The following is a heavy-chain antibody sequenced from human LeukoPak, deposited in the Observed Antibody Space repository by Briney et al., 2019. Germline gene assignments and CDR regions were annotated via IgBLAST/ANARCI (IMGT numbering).Heavy chain of an antibody. J-gene: IGHJ3*02. CDR1: GFTFRSHW. CDR3: ARDSEHSSSFAFDI. V-gene: IGHV3-7*01. CDR2: INQDGSEK. Sequence: PGWSLRLSCAASGFTFRSHWMSWVRQAPGKGLEWVANINQDGSEKHYVDYAKGRFTISRDNAKNSLYLQMNSLRAEDTAMYYCARDSEHSSSFAFDIWGQGTMVTVSS. D-gene: IGHD6-13*01.